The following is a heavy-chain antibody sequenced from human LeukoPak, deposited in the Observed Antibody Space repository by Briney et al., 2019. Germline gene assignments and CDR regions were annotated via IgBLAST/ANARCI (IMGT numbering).Heavy chain of an antibody. CDR1: GFTVSSNY. Sequence: GGSLRLSRAASGFTVSSNYMSWVRQAPGKGLEWVSVIYSGGSTYYADSVKGRFTISRDNSKNTLYLQMNSLRAEDTAVYYCAAGTGFFDYWGQGTLVTVSS. J-gene: IGHJ4*02. V-gene: IGHV3-53*01. D-gene: IGHD1-1*01. CDR3: AAGTGFFDY. CDR2: IYSGGST.